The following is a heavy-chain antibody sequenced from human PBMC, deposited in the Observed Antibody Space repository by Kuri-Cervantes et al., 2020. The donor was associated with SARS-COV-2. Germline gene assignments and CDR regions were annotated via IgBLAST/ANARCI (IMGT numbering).Heavy chain of an antibody. V-gene: IGHV3-53*04. CDR3: ARGGQIAIFDY. J-gene: IGHJ4*02. Sequence: GGSLRLSCAASGFTFSSYAMSWVRQAPGKGLEWVSVIYSGGTTSYADSVKGRFTISRHNSNNTLYLQMNSLRAEDTAVYYCARGGQIAIFDYWGQGTLVTVSS. CDR2: IYSGGTT. CDR1: GFTFSSYA.